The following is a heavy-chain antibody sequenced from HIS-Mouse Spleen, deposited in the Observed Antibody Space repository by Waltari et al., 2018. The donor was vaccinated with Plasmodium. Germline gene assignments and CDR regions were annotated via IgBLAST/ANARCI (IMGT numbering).Heavy chain of an antibody. CDR3: ARVGRRIWGAFDI. Sequence: QVQLQESGPGLVKPSETLSLTCTVSGGSISSYYWSWIRQPPGKGLEWSGYIYYSGSTNHDPPLKSRVTISVDTSKNQFSLKLSSVTAADTAVYYCARVGRRIWGAFDIWGQGTMVTVSS. CDR2: IYYSGST. CDR1: GGSISSYY. V-gene: IGHV4-59*01. J-gene: IGHJ3*02. D-gene: IGHD3-16*01.